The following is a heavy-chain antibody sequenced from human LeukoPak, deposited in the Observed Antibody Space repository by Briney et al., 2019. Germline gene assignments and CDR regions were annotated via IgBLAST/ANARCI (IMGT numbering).Heavy chain of an antibody. CDR2: INHSGST. CDR3: ARGPGYCTNGVCYTNLFDY. CDR1: GGSFSGYY. D-gene: IGHD2-8*01. Sequence: PSETLSLTCAVYGGSFSGYYWSWIRQPPGKGLEWIEEINHSGSTNYNPSLKSRVTISVDTSKNQFSLKLSSVTAADTAVYYCARGPGYCTNGVCYTNLFDYWGQGTLVTVSS. J-gene: IGHJ4*02. V-gene: IGHV4-34*01.